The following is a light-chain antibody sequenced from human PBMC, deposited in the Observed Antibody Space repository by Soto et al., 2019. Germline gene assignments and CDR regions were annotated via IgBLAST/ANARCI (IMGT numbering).Light chain of an antibody. CDR1: SSNIGSNY. CDR2: SNN. Sequence: QSVLTQPPSASGTPGQRVTISCSGSSSNIGSNYVYWYQQLPGTAPKLLIYSNNQRPSGVPDRFSGSKSGTSASLAISWLRSEDEADYYCAAWDDSLSGVVFGGGTKLTVL. CDR3: AAWDDSLSGVV. J-gene: IGLJ2*01. V-gene: IGLV1-47*02.